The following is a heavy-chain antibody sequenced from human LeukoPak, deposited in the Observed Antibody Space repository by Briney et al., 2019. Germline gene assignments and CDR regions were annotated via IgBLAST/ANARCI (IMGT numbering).Heavy chain of an antibody. V-gene: IGHV3-23*01. CDR2: VSGSGGST. J-gene: IGHJ4*02. CDR3: AASLPNIVVVPATKGPLGY. Sequence: GGSLRLSCAASGFTFSSYTMSWVRQAPGKGLEWVSGVSGSGGSTHYADSVKGRFTISRDNSKNTLYLQMHSLRAEDTAVYYCAASLPNIVVVPATKGPLGYWGQGTLVTVSS. D-gene: IGHD2-2*01. CDR1: GFTFSSYT.